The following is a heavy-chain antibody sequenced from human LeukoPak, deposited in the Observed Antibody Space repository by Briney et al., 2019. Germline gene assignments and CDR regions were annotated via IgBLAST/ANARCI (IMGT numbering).Heavy chain of an antibody. CDR3: ARGGSSGWYGGESYYFDY. D-gene: IGHD6-19*01. V-gene: IGHV3-74*01. CDR1: GLTFSSYW. CDR2: INSDGSST. J-gene: IGHJ4*02. Sequence: GRSLRLSCAASGLTFSSYWMHWVRHAPGKGLVWVSCINSDGSSTSYADSVKGRFTISRDNAKNTLYLQMNSLRAEDTAVYYCARGGSSGWYGGESYYFDYWGQGTLVTVSS.